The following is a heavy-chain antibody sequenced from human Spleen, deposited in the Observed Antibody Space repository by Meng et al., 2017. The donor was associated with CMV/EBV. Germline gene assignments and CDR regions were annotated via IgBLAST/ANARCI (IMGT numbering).Heavy chain of an antibody. Sequence: GESLKISCAASGFTFSTYAMSWVRQAPGKGLEWVSLIYSGASSTYYADSVTGRFTVSRDNSKNTLYLQMNSLRAEDTAVYYCAKDFFLAKYEYYGMDGWGQGTTVTVSS. D-gene: IGHD2-2*01. CDR1: GFTFSTYA. CDR3: AKDFFLAKYEYYGMDG. V-gene: IGHV3-23*03. J-gene: IGHJ6*02. CDR2: IYSGASST.